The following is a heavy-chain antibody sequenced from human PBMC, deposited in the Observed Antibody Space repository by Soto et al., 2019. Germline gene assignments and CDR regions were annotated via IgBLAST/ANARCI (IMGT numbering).Heavy chain of an antibody. CDR2: IYYSGST. CDR3: ARSSSSWYGYYFDY. V-gene: IGHV4-59*08. J-gene: IGHJ4*02. Sequence: QVQLQESGPGLVKPSETLSLTCTVSGGSISSYYWSWIRQPPGKGLEWIGYIYYSGSTNYNPSLRSGATXXVXTXXTQFSLKLSSVTAADTAVYYCARSSSSWYGYYFDYWGQGTLVTVSS. D-gene: IGHD6-13*01. CDR1: GGSISSYY.